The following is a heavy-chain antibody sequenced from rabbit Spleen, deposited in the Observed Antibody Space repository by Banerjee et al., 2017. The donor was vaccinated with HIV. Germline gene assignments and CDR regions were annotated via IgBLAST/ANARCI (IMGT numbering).Heavy chain of an antibody. J-gene: IGHJ4*01. Sequence: QEQLVEYGGDLVQPEGSLTLTCTASGFSFSRDYVMCWVRQAPGKGLEWIACIYAGSSGSTYYANWAKGRFTISKTSSTTVTLQMTSLTAADTATYFCASSFGDTSATYGLNLWGPGTLVTVS. CDR3: ASSFGDTSATYGLNL. D-gene: IGHD6-1*01. CDR2: IYAGSSGST. CDR1: GFSFSRDYV. V-gene: IGHV1S45*01.